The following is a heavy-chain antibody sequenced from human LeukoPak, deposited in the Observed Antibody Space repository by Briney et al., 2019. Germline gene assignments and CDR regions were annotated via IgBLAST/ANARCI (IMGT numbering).Heavy chain of an antibody. CDR2: ILYDGSNK. CDR3: ARDAYDYVWGTYRYEAFDL. D-gene: IGHD3-16*02. CDR1: GFTFSRYG. V-gene: IGHV3-30*03. Sequence: GGSLRLSCAASGFTFSRYGMHWVRQAPGKGLEWVAVILYDGSNKYYADSVKGRFTISRDNSENTLYLQMNRLRAEDTAIYYCARDAYDYVWGTYRYEAFDLWGQGTMVTVSS. J-gene: IGHJ3*01.